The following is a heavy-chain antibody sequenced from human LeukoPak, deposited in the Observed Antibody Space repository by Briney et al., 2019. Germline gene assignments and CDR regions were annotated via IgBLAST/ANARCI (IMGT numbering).Heavy chain of an antibody. CDR2: IWYDGSNK. Sequence: GGSLRLSCAASGFTFSSFGMHWVRQAPGKGLEWVAVIWYDGSNKYYADSVKGRFTISRDNSKNTVYLQMNSLRAEDTAVYSCARGWGYDYFDYWGQGTLVTVSS. CDR1: GFTFSSFG. V-gene: IGHV3-33*01. D-gene: IGHD3-16*01. CDR3: ARGWGYDYFDY. J-gene: IGHJ4*02.